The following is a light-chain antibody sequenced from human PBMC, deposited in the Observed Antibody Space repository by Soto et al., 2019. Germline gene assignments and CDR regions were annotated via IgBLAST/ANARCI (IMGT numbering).Light chain of an antibody. CDR3: QQRSNWPTA. Sequence: EIVLTQAPATLYLSPGERATLSCRASQSVSSYLACYQQKPCQAPRLLIYDASNRATGIPARFSGSGSGTDFTLTSSSIEPEDFAVYYCQQRSNWPTAFGQGNKVYIQ. J-gene: IGKJ2*01. CDR1: QSVSSY. CDR2: DAS. V-gene: IGKV3-11*01.